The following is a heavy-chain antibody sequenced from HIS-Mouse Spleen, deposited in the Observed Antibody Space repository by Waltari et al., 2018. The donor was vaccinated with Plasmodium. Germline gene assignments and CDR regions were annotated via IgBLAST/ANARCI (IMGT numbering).Heavy chain of an antibody. D-gene: IGHD1-26*01. J-gene: IGHJ4*02. CDR1: GGSISSSSYY. V-gene: IGHV4-39*01. Sequence: QLQLQESGPGLVKPSETLSLTCTVSGGSISSSSYYWGWIRQPPGKGLEWIGSIYYRWSTYYNPSLKSRVTTSVDTSKNQFSLKLSSVTAADTAVYYCARRGGSYYYFDYWGQGTLVTVSS. CDR3: ARRGGSYYYFDY. CDR2: IYYRWST.